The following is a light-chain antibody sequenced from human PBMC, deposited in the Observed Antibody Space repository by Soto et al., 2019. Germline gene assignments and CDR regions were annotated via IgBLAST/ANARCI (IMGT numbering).Light chain of an antibody. Sequence: DIVMTQSPDSLAVSLGERATINCKSSQSVLYSSNNKSYLARYQQKPGQPPKLLVYWASTRESGVPDRFSGSGSGTDFTLTISSLQAEDVAVYYCQQYYSTPTFGQGTKVEIK. V-gene: IGKV4-1*01. CDR1: QSVLYSSNNKSY. J-gene: IGKJ1*01. CDR3: QQYYSTPT. CDR2: WAS.